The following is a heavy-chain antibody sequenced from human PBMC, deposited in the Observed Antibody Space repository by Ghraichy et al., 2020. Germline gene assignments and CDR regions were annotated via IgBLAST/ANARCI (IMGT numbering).Heavy chain of an antibody. CDR3: ARGGYGPISIGAVDI. CDR1: GFSVINNY. J-gene: IGHJ3*02. CDR2: IYTGGHT. V-gene: IGHV3-53*01. Sequence: GGSLRLSCAASGFSVINNYMSWVRQAPGKGLEWVSVIYTGGHTYYADSVKGRFTISRDNTKNTLYLQMSSLRAEDTAVYYCARGGYGPISIGAVDIWGQGTMVTVSP. D-gene: IGHD5-12*01.